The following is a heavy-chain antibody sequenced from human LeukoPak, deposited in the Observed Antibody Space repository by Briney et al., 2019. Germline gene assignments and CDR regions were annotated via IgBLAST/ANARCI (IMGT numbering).Heavy chain of an antibody. CDR3: SKDRTTSGGAEGY. CDR1: GFTSSSYA. CDR2: ISGSGGGT. J-gene: IGHJ4*02. V-gene: IGHV3-23*01. Sequence: GGSLGLSCAASGFTSSSYAMSWVRQAPGKGLEWDSGISGSGGGTYYADSVKGRFTISRDNSKNTLYLQMNSLRAEDTAIYYCSKDRTTSGGAEGYWGQGTLVTVSA. D-gene: IGHD3-10*01.